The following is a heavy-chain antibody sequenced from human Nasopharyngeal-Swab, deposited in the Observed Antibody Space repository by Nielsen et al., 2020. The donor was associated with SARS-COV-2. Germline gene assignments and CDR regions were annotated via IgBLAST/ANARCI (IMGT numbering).Heavy chain of an antibody. D-gene: IGHD4-17*01. CDR1: GITFSRYA. V-gene: IGHV3-23*01. J-gene: IGHJ4*02. Sequence: GESLKISCAASGITFSRYAMAWVRQAPGKGLEWVSGISGSAGSTYYADSVKGRFTISRDNSKNTLYLQMNSLRTEDTATFYCAKDRGSDRGDQLDYWGQGTLVTVSS. CDR2: ISGSAGST. CDR3: AKDRGSDRGDQLDY.